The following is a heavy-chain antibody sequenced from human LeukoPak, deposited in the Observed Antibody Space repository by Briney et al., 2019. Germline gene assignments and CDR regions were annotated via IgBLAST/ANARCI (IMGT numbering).Heavy chain of an antibody. D-gene: IGHD3-10*01. CDR3: ARGIFGSGSYPDY. CDR1: GFSFSTYA. J-gene: IGHJ4*02. V-gene: IGHV3-33*01. CDR2: IWPDASHT. Sequence: GRSVRVSCAASGFSFSTYAMHWVRQAPGKGLEWMALIWPDASHTFYTDSVKGRFTISRDNSKNTVYLQMNSLGGEDTAVYYCARGIFGSGSYPDYWGQGTLVTDSS.